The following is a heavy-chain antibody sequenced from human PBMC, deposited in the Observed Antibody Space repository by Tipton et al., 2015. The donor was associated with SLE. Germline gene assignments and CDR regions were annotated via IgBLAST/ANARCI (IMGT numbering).Heavy chain of an antibody. Sequence: LRLSCTVSGGSISSYYWSWIRQPAGGGLEWIGRIYTNENTNYNPSLKSRVTMSVDTSKNQFSLKLGSVTALDTAVYYCARKSPGLGHFDFWGQGTLVTVSS. CDR1: GGSISSYY. V-gene: IGHV4-4*07. CDR3: ARKSPGLGHFDF. J-gene: IGHJ4*02. CDR2: IYTNENT. D-gene: IGHD6-19*01.